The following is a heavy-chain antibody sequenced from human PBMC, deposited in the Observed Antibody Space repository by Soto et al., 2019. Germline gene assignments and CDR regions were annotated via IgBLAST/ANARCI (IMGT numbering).Heavy chain of an antibody. CDR2: IWHDGINE. V-gene: IGHV3-33*03. J-gene: IGHJ5*02. Sequence: QERLVESGGGVVQPGRSLRLSCAVSGFTFSDYAMHWVRQAPGKGLEWVALIWHDGINEFYADSVKGRFTISRDISHYALYLQMYTLRPEDTAGYYYTKSRADAYKWALGLEPWGQGTLVTVSS. D-gene: IGHD1-1*01. CDR3: TKSRADAYKWALGLEP. CDR1: GFTFSDYA.